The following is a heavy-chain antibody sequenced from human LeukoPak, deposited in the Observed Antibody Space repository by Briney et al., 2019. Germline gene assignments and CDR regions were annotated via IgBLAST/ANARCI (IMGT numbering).Heavy chain of an antibody. CDR2: IMPLFGTA. V-gene: IGHV1-69*05. CDR1: GGTFNNSA. D-gene: IGHD1-26*01. CDR3: ARGGARQYYFDY. Sequence: ASVKVSCKTSGGTFNNSAISLVRQAPGQGLEWLGGIMPLFGTAGYAQKFQGRVTITKDESTRTVYLELTSLTSDDTAVYYCARGGARQYYFDYWGQGTLVTVSS. J-gene: IGHJ4*02.